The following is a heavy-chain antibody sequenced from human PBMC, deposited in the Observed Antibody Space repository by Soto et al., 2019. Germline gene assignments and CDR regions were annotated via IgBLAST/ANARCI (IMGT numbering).Heavy chain of an antibody. Sequence: SETLSLTCAVYGGSFSGYYWSWIRQPPGKGLEWIGEINHSGNTNYNPSLKSRVTISVDTSKNQFSLKLSSVTAADTAMYYCAKDGRGMDVWGQGTTVTVSS. CDR2: INHSGNT. J-gene: IGHJ6*02. CDR3: AKDGRGMDV. CDR1: GGSFSGYY. V-gene: IGHV4-34*01. D-gene: IGHD1-26*01.